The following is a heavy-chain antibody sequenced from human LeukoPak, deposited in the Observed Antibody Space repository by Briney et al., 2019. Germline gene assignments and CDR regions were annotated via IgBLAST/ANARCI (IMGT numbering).Heavy chain of an antibody. Sequence: ASVKVSCKSSGYTFTSYYLHWVRQAPGQGLEWMGIINPSDGNTNYAQKFQGRVTMTRDTSTSTVYMELSSLRSEDTAVYYCARGGAYYDSGSSYNVGWFDPWGQGTLVTVSS. J-gene: IGHJ5*02. CDR3: ARGGAYYDSGSSYNVGWFDP. CDR1: GYTFTSYY. V-gene: IGHV1-46*01. D-gene: IGHD3-10*01. CDR2: INPSDGNT.